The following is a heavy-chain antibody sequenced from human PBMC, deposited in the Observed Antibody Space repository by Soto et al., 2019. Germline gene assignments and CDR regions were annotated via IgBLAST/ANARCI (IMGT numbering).Heavy chain of an antibody. J-gene: IGHJ6*02. CDR1: GGSFSGYY. CDR2: INHSGST. Sequence: SETLSLTCAVYGGSFSGYYWSWIRQPPGKGLEWIGEINHSGSTNYNPSLKSRVTISVDTSKNQFSLKLSSVTAADTAVYYCARDQGNMVRGVIIYYSYGLDVWGQGTTVT. CDR3: ARDQGNMVRGVIIYYSYGLDV. D-gene: IGHD3-10*01. V-gene: IGHV4-34*01.